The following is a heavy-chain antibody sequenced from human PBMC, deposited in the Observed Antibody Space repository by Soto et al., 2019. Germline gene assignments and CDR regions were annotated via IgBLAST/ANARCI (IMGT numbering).Heavy chain of an antibody. J-gene: IGHJ5*02. CDR1: GGSISSYY. CDR3: ARAVPYYYGSGSYAGVLDP. V-gene: IGHV4-59*01. CDR2: IYYGGST. Sequence: SETLSLTCTVSGGSISSYYWSWIRQPPGKGLEWIGYIYYGGSTNYNPSLKSRVTISVDTSKNQFSLKLSSVTAADTAVYYCARAVPYYYGSGSYAGVLDPWGQGTLVTVSS. D-gene: IGHD3-10*01.